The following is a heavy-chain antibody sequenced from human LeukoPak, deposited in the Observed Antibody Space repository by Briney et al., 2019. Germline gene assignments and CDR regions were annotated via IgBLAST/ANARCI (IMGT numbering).Heavy chain of an antibody. D-gene: IGHD3-22*01. J-gene: IGHJ6*02. Sequence: PSETLSLTCTVSGGSISSGGYYWSWIRQHPGKGLEWIGYIYYSGSTYYNPSLRSRVTISVDTSKNQFSLKLSSVTAADTAVYYCARASIFDDSSGSYYYYYYGMDVWGQGTTVTVSS. CDR2: IYYSGST. V-gene: IGHV4-31*03. CDR3: ARASIFDDSSGSYYYYYYGMDV. CDR1: GGSISSGGYY.